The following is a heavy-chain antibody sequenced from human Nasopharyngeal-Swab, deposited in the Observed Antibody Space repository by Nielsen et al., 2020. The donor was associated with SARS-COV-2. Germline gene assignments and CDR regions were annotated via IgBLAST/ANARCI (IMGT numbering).Heavy chain of an antibody. CDR3: ARPLSRDSTWTTEANWFDP. CDR2: ITGNGDTT. V-gene: IGHV3-23*01. CDR1: RFPFSSWP. J-gene: IGHJ5*02. Sequence: GGSLRLSCAASRFPFSSWPMHWVRQAPGKGLEWVSTITGNGDTTYYADSVKGRFTISRDNSENTVYLQMNSLRAEDTALYHCARPLSRDSTWTTEANWFDPWGQGTLVTVSS. D-gene: IGHD6-13*01.